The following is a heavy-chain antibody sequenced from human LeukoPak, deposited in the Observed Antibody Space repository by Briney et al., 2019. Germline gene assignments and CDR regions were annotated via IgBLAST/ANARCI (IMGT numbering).Heavy chain of an antibody. V-gene: IGHV3-9*01. CDR3: ARASLSPYCGGDCYSAATDY. CDR1: GFTFDDYA. CDR2: ISWNSGSI. D-gene: IGHD2-21*02. Sequence: GGSLRLSCAASGFTFDDYAMHWVRQAPGKGLEWVSGISWNSGSIGYADSVRGRFTISRDNAKNSLYLQMNSLRAEDTAVYYCARASLSPYCGGDCYSAATDYWGQGTLVTVSS. J-gene: IGHJ4*02.